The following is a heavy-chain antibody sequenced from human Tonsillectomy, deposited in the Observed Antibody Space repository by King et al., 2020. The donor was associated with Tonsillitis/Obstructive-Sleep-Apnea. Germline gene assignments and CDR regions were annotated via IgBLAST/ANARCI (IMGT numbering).Heavy chain of an antibody. CDR2: ISSSGSTI. Sequence: VQLVESGGGLVQPGGSLRLSCAASGFTFSSYEMNWVRQAPGKGLEWVSYISSSGSTIYYADSVKGRSTISRDNAKNSLYLQMNDLRAEDTAVYYCARDSLGWYFDLWGRGTLVSVSS. CDR3: ARDSLGWYFDL. V-gene: IGHV3-48*03. D-gene: IGHD5-12*01. CDR1: GFTFSSYE. J-gene: IGHJ2*01.